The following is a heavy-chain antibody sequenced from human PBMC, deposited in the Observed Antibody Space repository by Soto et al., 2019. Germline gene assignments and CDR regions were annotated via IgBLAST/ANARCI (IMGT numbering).Heavy chain of an antibody. CDR1: GFTVSSNY. Sequence: EVQLVESGGGLVQPGGSLRLSCAASGFTVSSNYMSWVRQAPGKGLEWVSVIYSGGSTYYADSVKGRFTISRDNSKNTLYLQMKSLRAEDTAVYYCARQDSYSSRWYPPFDYWGQGTLVTVSS. CDR2: IYSGGST. D-gene: IGHD6-13*01. J-gene: IGHJ4*02. CDR3: ARQDSYSSRWYPPFDY. V-gene: IGHV3-66*04.